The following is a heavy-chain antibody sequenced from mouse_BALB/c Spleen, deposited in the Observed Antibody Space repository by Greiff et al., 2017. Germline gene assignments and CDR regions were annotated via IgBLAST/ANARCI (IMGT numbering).Heavy chain of an antibody. V-gene: IGHV1-7*01. D-gene: IGHD1-1*01. CDR2: INPSTGYT. Sequence: VQLQQSGADLAKPGASVKMSCKASGYTFTSYWMHWVKQRPGQGLEWIGYINPSTGYTEYNQKFKDKATLTADKSSSTAYMQLSSLTSEDSAVYYCARSVVAPYAMDYWGQGTSVTVSS. CDR3: ARSVVAPYAMDY. J-gene: IGHJ4*01. CDR1: GYTFTSYW.